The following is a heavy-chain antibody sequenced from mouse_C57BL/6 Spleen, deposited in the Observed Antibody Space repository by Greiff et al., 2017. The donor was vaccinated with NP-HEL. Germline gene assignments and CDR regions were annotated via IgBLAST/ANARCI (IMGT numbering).Heavy chain of an antibody. CDR1: GYTFTDYN. CDR2: INPNNGGT. J-gene: IGHJ2*01. V-gene: IGHV1-18*01. Sequence: VQLQQSGPELVKPGASVKIPCKASGYTFTDYNMDWVKQSHGKSLEWIGDINPNNGGTIYNQKFKGKATLTVDKSSSTAYMELRSLTSEDTAVYYCAGSPLYFDYWGQGTTLTVSS. CDR3: AGSPLYFDY.